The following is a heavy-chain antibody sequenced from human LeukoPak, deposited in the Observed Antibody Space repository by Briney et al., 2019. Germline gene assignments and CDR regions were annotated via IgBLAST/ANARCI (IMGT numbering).Heavy chain of an antibody. CDR3: ARVSFHGPPDY. V-gene: IGHV1-2*06. CDR1: GYTFTGYY. CDR2: INPNSGGT. Sequence: ASVKVSFTASGYTFTGYYMHWVRQAPGQGLEWMGRINPNSGGTSYAQKFQGRVTMTRDTSISTAYMELSRLRSDDTAVYYCARVSFHGPPDYWGQGTLVTVSS. D-gene: IGHD1-14*01. J-gene: IGHJ4*02.